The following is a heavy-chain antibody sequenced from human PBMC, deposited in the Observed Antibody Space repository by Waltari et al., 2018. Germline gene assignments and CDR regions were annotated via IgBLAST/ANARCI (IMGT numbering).Heavy chain of an antibody. J-gene: IGHJ4*02. Sequence: VQLVQSGAEVKKPGESLKISCKGSGYSFTSYWIGWIRQPPGKGLEWIGSIYHSGRTYYNPSLKSRVTISVDTSKNQFSLKLSSVTAADTAVYYCARSYGAYSYFDYWGQGTLVTVSS. CDR3: ARSYGAYSYFDY. V-gene: IGHV4-38-2*02. D-gene: IGHD4-17*01. CDR2: IYHSGRT. CDR1: GYSFTSYW.